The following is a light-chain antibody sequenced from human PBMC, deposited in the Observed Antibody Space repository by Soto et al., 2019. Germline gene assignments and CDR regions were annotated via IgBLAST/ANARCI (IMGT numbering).Light chain of an antibody. V-gene: IGKV3-15*01. J-gene: IGKJ4*01. CDR3: QKYADWPLT. Sequence: IVMAQSPGTVSVSPGESASLSGRASRTIGTNLGGDQQKPCQAPRLLISKTSTRAPGLPARFSGSGSRTEFTLPTTSLPSEDIAVYSCQKYADWPLTFRGGTTVNIK. CDR1: RTIGTN. CDR2: KTS.